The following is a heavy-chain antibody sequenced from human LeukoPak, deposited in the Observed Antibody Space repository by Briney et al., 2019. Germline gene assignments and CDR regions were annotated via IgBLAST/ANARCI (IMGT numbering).Heavy chain of an antibody. CDR3: ARDLPPYYFDY. Sequence: VKVCCKASGGIFGSYAISWVRQAPGQGLEWMGRIIPILGIANYAQTVQGRVTITADKSTCTAYMDLSSLRSEDTAVYYCARDLPPYYFDYWGQGTLVTVSS. J-gene: IGHJ4*02. CDR2: IIPILGIA. V-gene: IGHV1-69*04. CDR1: GGIFGSYA.